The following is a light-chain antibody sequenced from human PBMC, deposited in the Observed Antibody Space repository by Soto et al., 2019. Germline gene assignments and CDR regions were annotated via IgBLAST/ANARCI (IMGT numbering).Light chain of an antibody. V-gene: IGLV2-11*01. CDR3: SSYAGSHTHVV. CDR2: DVS. Sequence: QSVLTQPRSVSGSPGQSVTISCTGTSIDVGGYNHVSWYQQHPGKAPRLMIYDVSQRPSGVPNRFSGSKSGNTASLTISGLQAEVEADFYCSSYAGSHTHVVFGGGTKLTVL. J-gene: IGLJ2*01. CDR1: SIDVGGYNH.